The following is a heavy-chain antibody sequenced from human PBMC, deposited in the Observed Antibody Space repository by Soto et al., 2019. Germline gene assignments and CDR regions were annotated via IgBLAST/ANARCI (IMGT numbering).Heavy chain of an antibody. D-gene: IGHD6-13*01. Sequence: EVQLVESGGGLVQPGGSLGLSCAASGFTFSSYSMNWVRQAPGKGLEWVSYISSSSSTIYYADSVKGRFTISRDNAKNSLYLQMNSLRDEDTAVYYCARDKVAAGTFWFDPWGQGTLVTVSS. J-gene: IGHJ5*02. CDR3: ARDKVAAGTFWFDP. CDR2: ISSSSSTI. CDR1: GFTFSSYS. V-gene: IGHV3-48*02.